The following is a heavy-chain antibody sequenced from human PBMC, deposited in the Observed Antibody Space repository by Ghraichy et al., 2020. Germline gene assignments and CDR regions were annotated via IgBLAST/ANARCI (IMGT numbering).Heavy chain of an antibody. D-gene: IGHD3-22*01. CDR3: ARLRYYYDSSGYYYAGAFDI. CDR1: GGSISSDY. V-gene: IGHV4-59*01. CDR2: IYDSGST. Sequence: SETLSLTCAVSGGSISSDYWSWIRQPPGKGLERIGYIYDSGSTNYNPSLKSRVTISVDTSKKQFSLKLSSVTAADTAVYYCARLRYYYDSSGYYYAGAFDIWGQGTMVTVSS. J-gene: IGHJ3*02.